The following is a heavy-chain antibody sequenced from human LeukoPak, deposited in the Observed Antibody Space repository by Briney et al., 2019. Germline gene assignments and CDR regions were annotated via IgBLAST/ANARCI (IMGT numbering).Heavy chain of an antibody. D-gene: IGHD3-16*01. V-gene: IGHV3-7*01. CDR3: ARALSHCLDY. Sequence: GGSLRLSCVVSGFTFSNYWMNWVRQAPGKGREWVANIKHDGSEKYYVDSVKGRFSISRDNAKKSLYLQMNSLRAEDTAVYYCARALSHCLDYWGQGTLVTVSS. CDR1: GFTFSNYW. CDR2: IKHDGSEK. J-gene: IGHJ4*02.